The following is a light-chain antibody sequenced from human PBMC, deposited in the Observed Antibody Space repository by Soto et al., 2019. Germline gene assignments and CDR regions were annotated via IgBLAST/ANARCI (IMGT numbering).Light chain of an antibody. J-gene: IGKJ1*01. CDR3: QQSYSTLRA. CDR1: QSISSY. CDR2: AAS. V-gene: IGKV1-39*01. Sequence: DIQMTQSRSSLSSSVGDIFTISCGASQSISSYLNWYQQKPGKAPKLLIYAASSLQSGVPSRFSGSGSGTDFTLTISSLQPEDFATYYCQQSYSTLRAFGQGTKVDIK.